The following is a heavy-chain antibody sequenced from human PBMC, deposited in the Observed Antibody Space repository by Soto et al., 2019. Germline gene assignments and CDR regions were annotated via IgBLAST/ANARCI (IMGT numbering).Heavy chain of an antibody. CDR3: ASRDPGTSVDY. V-gene: IGHV4-4*02. Sequence: QVQLQESGPGLVKPSGTLSLTSAVSGGSFTSNNWWTWVRQPPGQGLEWIGEIYRAGSTNYNPSRKSRVTISPDKSENTFSLMVTSLTAANTAVYSCASRDPGTSVDYWGKGTLVPVSS. CDR2: IYRAGST. D-gene: IGHD1-7*01. CDR1: GGSFTSNNW. J-gene: IGHJ4*02.